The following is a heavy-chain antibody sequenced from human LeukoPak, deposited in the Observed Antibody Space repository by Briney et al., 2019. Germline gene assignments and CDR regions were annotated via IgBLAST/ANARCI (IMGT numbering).Heavy chain of an antibody. J-gene: IGHJ4*02. CDR3: AKEAPYDYVWGSYRYTSLVAPPHFDY. CDR1: GFTFSSYW. CDR2: ISGSGGST. Sequence: GGSLRLSCAASGFTFSSYWMHWVRQVPGKGLVWVSAISGSGGSTYYADSVKGRFTISRDNSKNTLYLQMNSLRAEDTAVYYCAKEAPYDYVWGSYRYTSLVAPPHFDYWGQGTLVTVSS. D-gene: IGHD3-16*02. V-gene: IGHV3-23*01.